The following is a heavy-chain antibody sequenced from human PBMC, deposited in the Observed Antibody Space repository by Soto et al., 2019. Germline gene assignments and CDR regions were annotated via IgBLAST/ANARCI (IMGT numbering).Heavy chain of an antibody. CDR3: AREGSGSGSYYYYYYMDV. Sequence: PSETLSLTCTVSGGSISSYYWSWIRQPPGKGLEWIGYVDYSGSTNYNPSLKSRVTISVDTSKNQFSLRLSSVTAADTAVYYCAREGSGSGSYYYYYYMDVWGKGTTVTVS. V-gene: IGHV4-59*01. CDR2: VDYSGST. J-gene: IGHJ6*03. D-gene: IGHD3-10*01. CDR1: GGSISSYY.